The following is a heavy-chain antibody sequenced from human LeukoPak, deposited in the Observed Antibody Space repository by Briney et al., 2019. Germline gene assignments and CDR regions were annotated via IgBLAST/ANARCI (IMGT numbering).Heavy chain of an antibody. CDR1: GYTFTRSG. V-gene: IGHV1-8*01. CDR2: MNPNSGNT. J-gene: IGHJ4*02. D-gene: IGHD2-21*01. CDR3: ARGFGGEGDY. Sequence: ASVKVSCKPSGYTFTRSGINWLRQAPAQGLEWMGWMNPNSGNTGYAQKFQGRVTMTRNTSISTAYMELSSLRSEDTAVYYCARGFGGEGDYWGQGTLVTVSS.